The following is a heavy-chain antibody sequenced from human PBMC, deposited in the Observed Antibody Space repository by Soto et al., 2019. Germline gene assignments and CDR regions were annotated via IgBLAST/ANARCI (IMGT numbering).Heavy chain of an antibody. CDR2: ISWNSGSI. CDR1: GFTFDDYA. Sequence: GGSLRLSCAASGFTFDDYAMHWVRQAPGKGLEWVSGISWNSGSIGYADSVKGRFTISRDNAKNSLYLQMNSLRAEDTALYYCAKDYSGYDPYYFDYWGQGTLVTVSS. CDR3: AKDYSGYDPYYFDY. J-gene: IGHJ4*02. D-gene: IGHD5-12*01. V-gene: IGHV3-9*01.